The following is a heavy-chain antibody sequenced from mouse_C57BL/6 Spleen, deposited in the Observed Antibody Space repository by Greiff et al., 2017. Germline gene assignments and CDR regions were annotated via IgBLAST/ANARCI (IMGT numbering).Heavy chain of an antibody. Sequence: VQLQQSGAELVKPGASVKISCKASGYAFSSYWMNWVKQRPGQGLEWIGQIYPGDGGTNYNGKFKGKATLTADKSSSTAYMQLSSLTSEDSAVDFCARTNGGSSSWFAYWGQGTLVTVAA. CDR2: IYPGDGGT. V-gene: IGHV1-80*01. CDR3: ARTNGGSSSWFAY. J-gene: IGHJ3*01. CDR1: GYAFSSYW. D-gene: IGHD1-1*01.